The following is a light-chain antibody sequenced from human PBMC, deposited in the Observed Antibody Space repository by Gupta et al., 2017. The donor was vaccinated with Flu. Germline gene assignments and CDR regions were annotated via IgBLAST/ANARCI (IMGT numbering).Light chain of an antibody. CDR2: KAS. CDR1: QSISSW. Sequence: DIQITQSPSTLSASVGDRVTITCRASQSISSWLAWYQQKPGKAPNLLIYKASNVESGVPSRFSGSGSGTEFTLTSSSLQPDDFATYYCEQENGYPYTFGQGTKLEIK. V-gene: IGKV1-5*03. CDR3: EQENGYPYT. J-gene: IGKJ2*01.